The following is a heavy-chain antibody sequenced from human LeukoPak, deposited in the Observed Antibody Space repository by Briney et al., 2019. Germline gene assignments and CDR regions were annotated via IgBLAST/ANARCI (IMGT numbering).Heavy chain of an antibody. V-gene: IGHV4-39*01. CDR1: GGSISSSSYY. CDR2: IYYSGST. J-gene: IGHJ4*02. D-gene: IGHD3-10*01. CDR3: ARGVLLWFGEFIDY. Sequence: SGTLSLTCTVSGGSISSSSYYWGWIRQPPGKGLEWIGSIYYSGSTYYNPSLKSRVTISVDTSKNQFSLKLSSVTAADTAVYYCARGVLLWFGEFIDYWGQGTLVTVSS.